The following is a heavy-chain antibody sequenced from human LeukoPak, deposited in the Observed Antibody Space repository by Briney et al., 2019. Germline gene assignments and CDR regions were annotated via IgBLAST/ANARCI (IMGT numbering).Heavy chain of an antibody. D-gene: IGHD4-23*01. CDR3: ARGLFRADYGGNLWSPKTPYICFDP. Sequence: SETLSLTCAVYGGSFSGYYWTWIRQPPGKGLEWIGEINHSGSTNYNPSLKSRVTISVDTSKNQFSLKLSSVTAADTAVYYCARGLFRADYGGNLWSPKTPYICFDPWGQGTLVTVSS. V-gene: IGHV4-34*01. J-gene: IGHJ5*02. CDR1: GGSFSGYY. CDR2: INHSGST.